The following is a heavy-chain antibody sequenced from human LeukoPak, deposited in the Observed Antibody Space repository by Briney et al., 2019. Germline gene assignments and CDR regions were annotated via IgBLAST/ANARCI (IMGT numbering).Heavy chain of an antibody. CDR2: IGSETYGGTA. CDR3: TRDQTPYY. CDR1: GFTFGDYA. Sequence: GGSLRLSCTASGFTFGDYAMTWVRQAPGKGLEWVGFIGSETYGGTAEYAASLKGRFTISRDDSKSIAYLQMNSLKTEDTAVYYCTRDQTPYYWGQGTQVTVSS. V-gene: IGHV3-49*04. J-gene: IGHJ4*02.